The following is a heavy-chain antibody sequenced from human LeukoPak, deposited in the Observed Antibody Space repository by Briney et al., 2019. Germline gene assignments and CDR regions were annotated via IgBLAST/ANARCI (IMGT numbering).Heavy chain of an antibody. V-gene: IGHV1-2*02. D-gene: IGHD3-22*01. J-gene: IGHJ1*01. CDR2: INPNSGGT. CDR1: GYTFTGYY. CDR3: ARDSYYDSSGYYSSEYFQH. Sequence: ASVKVSCKASGYTFTGYYMHWVRQAPGQGLEWMGWINPNSGGTNYAQKFQGRVTMTRDTSISTAYMGLSRLRSDDTAVYYCARDSYYDSSGYYSSEYFQHWGQGTLATVSS.